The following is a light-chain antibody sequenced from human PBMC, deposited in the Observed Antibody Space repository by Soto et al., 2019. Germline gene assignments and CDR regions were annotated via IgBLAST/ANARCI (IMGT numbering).Light chain of an antibody. CDR2: AVN. CDR3: CSYAGSYTYV. CDR1: SSDVGGYNY. V-gene: IGLV2-11*01. J-gene: IGLJ1*01. Sequence: QSALTQPRSVSGSPGQSVTISCTGTSSDVGGYNYVSWYQQHPGKAPKLMIYAVNARPSGVPDRFSGSKSGNTASLTISGLQAEDEAEYYCCSYAGSYTYVFGTGTKLTVL.